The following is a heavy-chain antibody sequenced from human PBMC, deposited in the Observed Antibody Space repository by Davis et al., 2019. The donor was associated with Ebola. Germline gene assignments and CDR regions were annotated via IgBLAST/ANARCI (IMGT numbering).Heavy chain of an antibody. D-gene: IGHD2-2*01. V-gene: IGHV3-66*01. J-gene: IGHJ5*02. Sequence: GESLKIPCAASGFTVSSNYMSWVRQAPGKGLEWVSVIYSGGSKYYADFVKGRFIISRDNSKHKLYLQMNSLRAEDKAGYYCARVRVYCSSTSCMGGWFDPWGQGTLVTVSS. CDR2: IYSGGSK. CDR1: GFTVSSNY. CDR3: ARVRVYCSSTSCMGGWFDP.